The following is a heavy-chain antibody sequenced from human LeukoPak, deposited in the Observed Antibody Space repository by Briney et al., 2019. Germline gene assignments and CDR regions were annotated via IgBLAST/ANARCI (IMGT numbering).Heavy chain of an antibody. V-gene: IGHV3-66*01. CDR3: AIRKSGNAIDY. D-gene: IGHD5-12*01. CDR1: GFAVSSNY. Sequence: GGSLRLSCAASGFAVSSNYMSWVRQAPGKGLEWVAVIYSGGSTNYADSVKGRFTISRDNSKNTLYLLMDSLRAEDTAVYYCAIRKSGNAIDYWGQGTLVTVSS. CDR2: IYSGGST. J-gene: IGHJ4*02.